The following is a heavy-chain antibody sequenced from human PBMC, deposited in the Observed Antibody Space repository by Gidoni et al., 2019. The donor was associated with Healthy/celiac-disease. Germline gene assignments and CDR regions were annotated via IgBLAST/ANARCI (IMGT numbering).Heavy chain of an antibody. D-gene: IGHD6-13*01. CDR3: ARNLTGAAAGT. J-gene: IGHJ4*02. CDR1: GFTFSNYW. CDR2: IKQDGSEK. V-gene: IGHV3-7*01. Sequence: EVQLVASGGGLVQPGGSLRLCCAASGFTFSNYWMSWVRQAPGKGLEWVANIKQDGSEKYYMDSVKGRFTISRDNAQNSLYLQMNSLRAEDTAVYYCARNLTGAAAGTWGQGTLVTVSS.